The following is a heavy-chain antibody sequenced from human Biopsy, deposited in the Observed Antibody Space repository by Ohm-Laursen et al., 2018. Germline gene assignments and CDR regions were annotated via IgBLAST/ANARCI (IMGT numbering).Heavy chain of an antibody. CDR3: ARGIAVVRSLDV. V-gene: IGHV4-38-2*01. Sequence: GTLSLTCAVSGYSISSGYYWTWIRQAPGKGLEFIGYVYSSGSTNYNPSLKSRATISLDTSRNQVSLRLSSVTAADTAVYYCARGIAVVRSLDVWGQGTTVAVSS. J-gene: IGHJ6*02. D-gene: IGHD5-18*01. CDR1: GYSISSGYY. CDR2: VYSSGST.